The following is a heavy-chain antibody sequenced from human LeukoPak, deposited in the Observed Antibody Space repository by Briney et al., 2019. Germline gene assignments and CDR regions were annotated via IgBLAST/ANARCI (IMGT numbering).Heavy chain of an antibody. V-gene: IGHV4-31*03. CDR3: ARDGGYGSGSYCSFDY. CDR2: TYYSGST. J-gene: IGHJ4*02. CDR1: GGSISSGGYY. Sequence: SQTLSLTCTVSGGSISSGGYYWSWIRQHPGKGLEWIGYTYYSGSTYYNPSLKSRVTISVDTSKNQFSLKLSSVTAADTAVYYCARDGGYGSGSYCSFDYWGQGTLVTVSS. D-gene: IGHD3-10*01.